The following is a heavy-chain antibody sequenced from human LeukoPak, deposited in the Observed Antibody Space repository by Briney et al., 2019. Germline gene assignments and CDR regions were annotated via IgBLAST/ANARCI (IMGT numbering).Heavy chain of an antibody. J-gene: IGHJ4*02. V-gene: IGHV1-8*01. Sequence: ASVKVSCKASGYTFNGYDINWVRQATGQGLEWMGWMDPNTGDTGYAQKFQGRVTMTRNTPIDTAYMELSGLKSEDTAVYYCTRGSLSGSSRDYWGQGTLVTVSS. CDR2: MDPNTGDT. CDR3: TRGSLSGSSRDY. CDR1: GYTFNGYD. D-gene: IGHD1-26*01.